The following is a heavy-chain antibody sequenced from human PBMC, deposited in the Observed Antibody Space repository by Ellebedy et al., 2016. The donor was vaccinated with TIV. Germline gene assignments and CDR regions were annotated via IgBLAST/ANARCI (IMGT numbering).Heavy chain of an antibody. CDR3: AKAISAAGTFDY. CDR1: GFTFSSYG. D-gene: IGHD6-13*01. J-gene: IGHJ4*02. CDR2: IRYDGSNR. Sequence: GESLKISCAASGFTFSSYGMHWVRQAPGKGLEWVAFIRYDGSNRYYADSVKGRFTISRDKSKNTLYLQMSSLRAEDTAVYYCAKAISAAGTFDYWGQGTLVTVSS. V-gene: IGHV3-30*02.